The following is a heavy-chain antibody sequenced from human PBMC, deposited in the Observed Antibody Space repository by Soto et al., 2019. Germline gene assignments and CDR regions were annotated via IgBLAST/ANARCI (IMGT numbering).Heavy chain of an antibody. CDR2: IGTAGDT. D-gene: IGHD2-15*01. J-gene: IGHJ3*02. V-gene: IGHV3-13*04. Sequence: GGSLRLSCAACGFTFSSYDMHWVRQATGKGLEWVSAIGTAGDTYYPGSVKGRFTISRENAKNSLYPQMNSLRAEDTAVYYCARSKGNLVGVDAFDIWGQGTMVTVSS. CDR3: ARSKGNLVGVDAFDI. CDR1: GFTFSSYD.